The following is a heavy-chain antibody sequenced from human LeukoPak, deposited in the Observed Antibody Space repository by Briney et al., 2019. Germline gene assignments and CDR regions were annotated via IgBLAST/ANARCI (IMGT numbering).Heavy chain of an antibody. V-gene: IGHV4-34*01. CDR3: ARGNINPYRLNYDY. CDR1: GGSISSYY. D-gene: IGHD3-16*02. Sequence: PSETLSLTCTVSGGSISSYYWSWIRQPPGKGLEWIGEINHSGSTNYNPSLKSRVTISVDTSKNQFSLKLSSVTAADTAVYYCARGNINPYRLNYDYWGQGTLVTVSS. J-gene: IGHJ4*02. CDR2: INHSGST.